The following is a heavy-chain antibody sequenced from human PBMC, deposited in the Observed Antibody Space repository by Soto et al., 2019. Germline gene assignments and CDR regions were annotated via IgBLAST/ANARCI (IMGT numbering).Heavy chain of an antibody. CDR2: IYYSGST. CDR1: GGSISSGDYY. Sequence: SETLSLTCTISGGSISSGDYYWSWIRQPPGKGLEWIGYIYYSGSTYYNPSLKSRVTISVDTSKNQFSLKLSSVTAADTAVYYCARECTNGVCYGMDVWGQGTTVTVSS. V-gene: IGHV4-30-4*01. CDR3: ARECTNGVCYGMDV. J-gene: IGHJ6*02. D-gene: IGHD2-8*01.